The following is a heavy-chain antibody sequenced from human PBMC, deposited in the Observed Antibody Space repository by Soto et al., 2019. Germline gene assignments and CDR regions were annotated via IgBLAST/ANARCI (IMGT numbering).Heavy chain of an antibody. CDR1: NYSCSSFG. D-gene: IGHD1-26*01. Sequence: ASVKVSCKASNYSCSSFGISWMRQTPGQGLEWMAWINPSNDNTNYAQSLQGRVTLTTDTSTSTAYMELRSLRSDDTAVYFCARDPFYSGSNLQVGYFDSWGQGTLVTVSS. J-gene: IGHJ4*02. V-gene: IGHV1-18*01. CDR2: INPSNDNT. CDR3: ARDPFYSGSNLQVGYFDS.